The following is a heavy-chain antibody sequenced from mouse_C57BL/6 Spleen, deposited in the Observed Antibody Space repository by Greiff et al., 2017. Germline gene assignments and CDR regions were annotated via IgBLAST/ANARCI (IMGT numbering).Heavy chain of an antibody. CDR1: GYTFTSYW. CDR3: ARGYYGSSPSGFAY. Sequence: QVQLKQPGAELVMPGASVKLSCKASGYTFTSYWMHWVKQRPGQGLEWIGEIDPSDSYTNYNQKFKGKSTLTVDKSSSTAYMQLSSLTSEDSAVYYCARGYYGSSPSGFAYWGQGTLVTVSA. D-gene: IGHD1-1*01. J-gene: IGHJ3*01. V-gene: IGHV1-69*01. CDR2: IDPSDSYT.